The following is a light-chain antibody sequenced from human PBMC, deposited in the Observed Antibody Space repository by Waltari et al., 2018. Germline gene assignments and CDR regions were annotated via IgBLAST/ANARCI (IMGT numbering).Light chain of an antibody. CDR2: GAS. CDR1: QSFTSNY. J-gene: IGKJ2*01. V-gene: IGKV3-20*01. CDR3: QQYDRSPET. Sequence: EIVLTQSPGTLSLSPGERATLSCRASQSFTSNYLAWYQQRPGQAPRLLIYGASNRATGIPDRFSGSGSGTDFSLTINRLEPEDFAVYYCQQYDRSPETFGQGTKLEIK.